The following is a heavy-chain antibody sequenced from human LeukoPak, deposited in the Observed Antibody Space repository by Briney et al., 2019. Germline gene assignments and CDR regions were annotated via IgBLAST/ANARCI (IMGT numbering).Heavy chain of an antibody. D-gene: IGHD1-26*01. V-gene: IGHV3-23*01. CDR3: ATIVGATIFDY. CDR2: ISGSGGST. CDR1: GFTSSSYA. Sequence: PGGSLGLSCAASGFTSSSYAMSWVRQAPGKGLEWVSAISGSGGSTYYADSVKGRFTISRDNSKNTLYLQMNSQRAEDTAVYYCATIVGATIFDYWGQGTLVTVSS. J-gene: IGHJ4*02.